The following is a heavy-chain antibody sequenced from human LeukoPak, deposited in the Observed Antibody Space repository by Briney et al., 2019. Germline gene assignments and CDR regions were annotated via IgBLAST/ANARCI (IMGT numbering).Heavy chain of an antibody. V-gene: IGHV3-30*02. CDR1: GFTFSSYG. CDR3: AKIAETSGTYGQGFDY. Sequence: GGSLRLSCAASGFTFSSYGMHWVRQAPGKGLEWVAFIRYDGSNKYYADSVKGRFTISRDNSKNTLYLQMNSLRVEDTAVYYCAKIAETSGTYGQGFDYWGQGTLVTVSS. D-gene: IGHD1-26*01. CDR2: IRYDGSNK. J-gene: IGHJ4*02.